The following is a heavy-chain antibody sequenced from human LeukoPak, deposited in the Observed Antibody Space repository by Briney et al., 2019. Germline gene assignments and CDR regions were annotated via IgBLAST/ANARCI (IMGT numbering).Heavy chain of an antibody. J-gene: IGHJ5*02. CDR1: GFTFSSYA. D-gene: IGHD6-13*01. CDR3: ARVWQQSSNWFDP. CDR2: ISYDGSTK. V-gene: IGHV3-30-3*01. Sequence: GGSLRLSCAASGFTFSSYAVHWVRQAPGEGLEWVAVISYDGSTKYYADSVKGRFTISRDNSKNTLYLQMNSLRAEDTAVYYCARVWQQSSNWFDPWGQGTLVTVSS.